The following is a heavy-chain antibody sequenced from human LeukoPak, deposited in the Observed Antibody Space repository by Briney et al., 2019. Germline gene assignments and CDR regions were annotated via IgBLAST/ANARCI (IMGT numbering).Heavy chain of an antibody. D-gene: IGHD1-26*01. CDR1: GVSSSSSY. V-gene: IGHV4-59*08. Sequence: SETLSLTCTVSGVSSSSSYWSWIRQPPGKGLEWIGYIFYTGDSNHNPSFKSRVSISLDTSKDQISLKLSSVTAADTAVYYCATGGGNYYYFDYWGQGTLVTVSS. J-gene: IGHJ4*02. CDR2: IFYTGDS. CDR3: ATGGGNYYYFDY.